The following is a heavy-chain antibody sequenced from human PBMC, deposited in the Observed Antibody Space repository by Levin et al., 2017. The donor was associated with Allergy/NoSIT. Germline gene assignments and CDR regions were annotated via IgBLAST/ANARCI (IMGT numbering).Heavy chain of an antibody. CDR2: IYWDNDK. Sequence: SGPTLVKPTQTLTLTCTFSGFSLSTSGVGVAWIRQPPGKALEWLAVIYWDNDKRYSPSLKSRLTVTKDTPKNQVVLIMTNMDPVDTATYYCAHRQFGSSFDWVTGALDIWGQGTMVTVSS. CDR1: GFSLSTSGVG. V-gene: IGHV2-5*02. D-gene: IGHD3-9*01. CDR3: AHRQFGSSFDWVTGALDI. J-gene: IGHJ3*02.